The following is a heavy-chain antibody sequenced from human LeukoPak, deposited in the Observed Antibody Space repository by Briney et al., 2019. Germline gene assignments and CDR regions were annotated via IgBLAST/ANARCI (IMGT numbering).Heavy chain of an antibody. Sequence: GGSLRLSCAASGFTVSSDYMSWVRQAPGKGLEWVSVIYSGGSTYYADSVKGRFTISRDKSKNTVYLQMNSLRFEDTAMYYCARSWFDPWGQGTPVTVSS. V-gene: IGHV3-53*05. J-gene: IGHJ5*02. CDR2: IYSGGST. CDR3: ARSWFDP. CDR1: GFTVSSDY.